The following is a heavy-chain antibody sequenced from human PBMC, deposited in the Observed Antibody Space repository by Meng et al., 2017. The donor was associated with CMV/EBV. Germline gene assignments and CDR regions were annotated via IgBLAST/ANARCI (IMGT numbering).Heavy chain of an antibody. J-gene: IGHJ4*02. CDR1: GFTFSNAW. D-gene: IGHD3-22*01. Sequence: GESLKISCAASGFTFSNAWMSWVRQAPGKGLEWVGRIKSKTDGGTTDYAAPVKGRFTISRDDSKNTLYLQMNSLKTEDTAVYYCTTGLYDSSGYYGSWGQGTMVTVSS. CDR2: IKSKTDGGTT. V-gene: IGHV3-15*01. CDR3: TTGLYDSSGYYGS.